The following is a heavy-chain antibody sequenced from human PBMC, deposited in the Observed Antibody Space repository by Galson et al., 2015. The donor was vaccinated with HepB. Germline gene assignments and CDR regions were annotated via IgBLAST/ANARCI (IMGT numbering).Heavy chain of an antibody. Sequence: SVKVSCKASGGTFSRYASSWVRQAPGQGLEWMGGITPVLGAVNYARKFQGRLTITADEFTNTTYMELRSLTYEDTAVYFCGARRFGKLYFDYWGQGTQATVSS. V-gene: IGHV1-69*13. CDR2: ITPVLGAV. J-gene: IGHJ4*02. CDR1: GGTFSRYA. D-gene: IGHD3-10*01. CDR3: GARRFGKLYFDY.